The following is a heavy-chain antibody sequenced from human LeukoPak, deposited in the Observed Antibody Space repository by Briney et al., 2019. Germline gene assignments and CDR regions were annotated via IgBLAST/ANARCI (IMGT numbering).Heavy chain of an antibody. Sequence: GGSLRLSCAASGFTVSSNYMSWVRQAPGKGLEWVSVIYSGGSTYYADSVKGRFTISRDNSKNTLYLQMNSLRAEDTAVYYCAKEERVVPAAIFDYWGQGTLVTVSS. CDR1: GFTVSSNY. D-gene: IGHD2-2*01. CDR2: IYSGGST. J-gene: IGHJ4*02. CDR3: AKEERVVPAAIFDY. V-gene: IGHV3-53*05.